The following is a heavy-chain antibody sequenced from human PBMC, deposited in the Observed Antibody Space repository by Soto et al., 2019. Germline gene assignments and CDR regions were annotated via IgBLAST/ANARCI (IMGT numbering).Heavy chain of an antibody. V-gene: IGHV4-34*01. J-gene: IGHJ4*02. CDR3: ARGKWLRSSFDY. D-gene: IGHD5-12*01. CDR2: INHSGST. CDR1: GGSFSGYY. Sequence: QVQLQQWGAGLLKSSETLSLTCAVYGGSFSGYYWSWIRQPPGKGLEWIGEINHSGSTNYNPSLKSRXXIXVXXSKNQFSLKLSSVTAADTAVYYCARGKWLRSSFDYWGQETLVTVSS.